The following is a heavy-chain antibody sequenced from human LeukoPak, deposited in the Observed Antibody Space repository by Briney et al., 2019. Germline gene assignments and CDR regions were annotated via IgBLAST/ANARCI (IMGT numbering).Heavy chain of an antibody. V-gene: IGHV3-43*02. Sequence: GGSLRLSCAASGFIIDDYAMHWVRQAPGKGLETPGAVLEGVSVISGDGSSTYYADSVKGRFTISRDNSKKSLYLQMNSLRSEDSALYYCAKDRTYYGAGWIFQNWGQGILVTVSS. D-gene: IGHD3-10*01. J-gene: IGHJ1*01. CDR3: AKDRTYYGAGWIFQN. CDR2: ISGDGSST. CDR1: GFIIDDYA.